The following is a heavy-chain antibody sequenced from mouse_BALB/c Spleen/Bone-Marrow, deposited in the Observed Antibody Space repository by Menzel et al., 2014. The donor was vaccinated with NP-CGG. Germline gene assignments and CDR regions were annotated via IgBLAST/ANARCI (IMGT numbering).Heavy chain of an antibody. Sequence: QVQLQQSGAELASPGASVKMSCKASGYTFTDYTIQWVKQRPGQGLEWIGYVNPRSGYANYNQKFKDKATLTADKSSSTAFMQLSSLTSEDSAVYYCARPKSFALDYWGQGTALTISS. CDR3: ARPKSFALDY. D-gene: IGHD1-3*01. J-gene: IGHJ2*01. CDR1: GYTFTDYT. CDR2: VNPRSGYA. V-gene: IGHV1-4*01.